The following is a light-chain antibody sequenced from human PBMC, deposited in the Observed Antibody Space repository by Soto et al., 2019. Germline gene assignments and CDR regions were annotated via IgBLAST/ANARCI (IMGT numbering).Light chain of an antibody. CDR1: QSAGNF. CDR2: QTS. V-gene: IGKV3-11*01. J-gene: IGKJ5*01. Sequence: IVMTHSPATLSVPTGETASLSCRASQSAGNFLAWYQQKPGQAPRLLIYQTSIRAAGIPARFSASGSGTDFTLTISDVQPEDFALYYCHQRQIWPPGFGQRRLLEIK. CDR3: HQRQIWPPG.